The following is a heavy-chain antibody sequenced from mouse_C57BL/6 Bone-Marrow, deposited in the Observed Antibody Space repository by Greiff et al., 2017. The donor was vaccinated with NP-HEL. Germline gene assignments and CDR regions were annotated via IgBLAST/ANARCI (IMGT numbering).Heavy chain of an antibody. CDR2: INPSNGGT. Sequence: QVQLQQPGTELVKPGASVKLSCKASGYTFTSYWMHWVKQRPGQGLEWLGNINPSNGGTNYNEKFKSKATLTVDKSSSTAYMQLRSLTSEDSAVYYCARKRGGNGYFDVWGTGTTVTVSS. J-gene: IGHJ1*03. CDR3: ARKRGGNGYFDV. V-gene: IGHV1-53*01. CDR1: GYTFTSYW. D-gene: IGHD2-1*01.